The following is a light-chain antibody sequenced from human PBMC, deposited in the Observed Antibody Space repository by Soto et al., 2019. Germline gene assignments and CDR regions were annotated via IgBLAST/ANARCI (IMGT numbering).Light chain of an antibody. CDR3: QQYYSAPWT. CDR2: WAS. V-gene: IGKV4-1*01. CDR1: QTVLYSSNNKNY. Sequence: DIVMTQSPDSLAVSLGERATIICKSSQTVLYSSNNKNYLVWYQQKPGQPPKLLIYWASTRESGVPDRFSGSGSGTDFTLTISSLQAEDVAVYYCQQYYSAPWTFGQGTKVEIK. J-gene: IGKJ1*01.